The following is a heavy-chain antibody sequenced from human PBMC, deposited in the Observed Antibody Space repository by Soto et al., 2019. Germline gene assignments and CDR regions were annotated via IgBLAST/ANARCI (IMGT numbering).Heavy chain of an antibody. J-gene: IGHJ6*02. Sequence: GGSLRLSCKASGYTFTSYYMHWVRQAPGQGLEWMGIINPSGGSTSYAQKFQGRVTMTRDTSTSTVYMELSSLRSEDTAVYYCARGQINMIVVVAANYGMDVWGQGTTVTVSS. CDR2: INPSGGST. CDR3: ARGQINMIVVVAANYGMDV. CDR1: GYTFTSYY. V-gene: IGHV1-46*01. D-gene: IGHD3-22*01.